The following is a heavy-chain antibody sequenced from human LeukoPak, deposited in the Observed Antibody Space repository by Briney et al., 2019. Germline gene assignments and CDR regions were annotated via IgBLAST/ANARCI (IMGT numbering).Heavy chain of an antibody. CDR2: INPNSGAT. J-gene: IGHJ4*02. D-gene: IGHD1-1*01. CDR1: GYRFTSYS. V-gene: IGHV1-2*02. CDR3: ARVNWMNDF. Sequence: ASVKVSCKASGYRFTSYSISWVRQAPGQGLEWVGWINPNSGATGYAQKFQGRVTMTRDTSIRTVHMELTSLRNDDTAVYYRARVNWMNDFWGLGTPVTVSS.